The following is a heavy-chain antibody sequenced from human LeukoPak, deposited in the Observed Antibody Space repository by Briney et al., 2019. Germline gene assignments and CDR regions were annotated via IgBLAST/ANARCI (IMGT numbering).Heavy chain of an antibody. Sequence: GGSLRLSCAASGFSFGTYWMTWVRQAPGKGLEWVSAISGSGDSTYYADSLKGRFTISRDNSKNTLHLQMSSLTAEDTAVYFCAKSGTWIQHYLDYWGQGTLVTVSS. CDR2: ISGSGDST. CDR3: AKSGTWIQHYLDY. CDR1: GFSFGTYW. V-gene: IGHV3-23*01. D-gene: IGHD5-18*01. J-gene: IGHJ4*02.